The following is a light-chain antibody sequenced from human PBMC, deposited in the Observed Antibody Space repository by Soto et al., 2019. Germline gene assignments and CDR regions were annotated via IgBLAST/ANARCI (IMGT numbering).Light chain of an antibody. CDR3: LQYNSFRPLLT. V-gene: IGKV1-17*01. CDR2: AAS. Sequence: DIQMTQSPSTLTASVGDRVTITCRVSQGIRNNLGWYQQKPGKAPKRLIYAASSLQSGVPSRFSGSGSGTEFTLTISSLQPEDFATYYCLQYNSFRPLLTFGGGTKVEIK. CDR1: QGIRNN. J-gene: IGKJ4*01.